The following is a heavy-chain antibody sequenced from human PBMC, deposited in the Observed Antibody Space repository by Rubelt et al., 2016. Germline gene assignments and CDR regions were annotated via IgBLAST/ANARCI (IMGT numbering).Heavy chain of an antibody. Sequence: EVQLVGSGGGLVKPGGSLRLSCAASGFTFSSYSMNWVRQAPGKGLEWVSSISSSSSSIYYADSVKGRFTTSRDSAKNSLYLQMNSRRAEDTAVYYGAGRHRGPDYWGQGTLVTVSS. D-gene: IGHD3-16*01. CDR2: ISSSSSSI. V-gene: IGHV3-21*04. CDR3: AGRHRGPDY. J-gene: IGHJ4*02. CDR1: GFTFSSYS.